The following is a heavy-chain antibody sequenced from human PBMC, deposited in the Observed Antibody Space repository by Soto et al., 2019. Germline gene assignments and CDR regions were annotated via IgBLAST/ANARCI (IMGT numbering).Heavy chain of an antibody. D-gene: IGHD2-21*02. J-gene: IGHJ6*02. Sequence: QVQLQESGPGLVKPSETLSLTCTVSGGSISSNFWSWIRQPPRKGLEWIGNFYYTGSTNYNASLKSRVTISVDTSKNQFSLKLSSVTAADTAVYYCARLQRTVTAYYYYYDMDVWGQGTMVTVSS. CDR2: FYYTGST. CDR1: GGSISSNF. CDR3: ARLQRTVTAYYYYYDMDV. V-gene: IGHV4-59*01.